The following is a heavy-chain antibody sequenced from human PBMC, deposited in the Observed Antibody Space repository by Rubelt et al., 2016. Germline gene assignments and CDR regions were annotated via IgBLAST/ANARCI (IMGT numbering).Heavy chain of an antibody. V-gene: IGHV1-18*01. CDR1: GYTFTTYG. D-gene: IGHD1-26*01. J-gene: IGHJ4*02. CDR3: AREAYSGRYPLIDY. CDR2: ISAYNGNT. Sequence: QVQLVQSGAEVKKPGASVKVYCKASGYTFTTYGINWVRQAPGQGLEWMGWISAYNGNTNHAQKLQGGVTMTTDTSTSNAYMELWSLRSADTAVYYCAREAYSGRYPLIDYWGQGTLVTVSS.